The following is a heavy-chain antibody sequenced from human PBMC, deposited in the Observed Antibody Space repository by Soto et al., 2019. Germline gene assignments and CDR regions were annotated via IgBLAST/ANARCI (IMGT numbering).Heavy chain of an antibody. V-gene: IGHV4-4*02. J-gene: IGHJ4*02. CDR1: GGSISSSDW. Sequence: QVHLQESGPGLVKPSGTLSLICAVSGGSISSSDWWTWVRQSPGKGLEWIGEISHGGSTNYNPSLKSRVTMSVDKSKNYFSLNLSSVTAADTAVYYCATWGIAVAGMRSDYWGQGTLVTVSS. D-gene: IGHD6-19*01. CDR3: ATWGIAVAGMRSDY. CDR2: ISHGGST.